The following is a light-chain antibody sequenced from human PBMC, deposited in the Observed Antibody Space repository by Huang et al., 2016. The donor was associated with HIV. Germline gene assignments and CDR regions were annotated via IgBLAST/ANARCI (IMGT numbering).Light chain of an antibody. CDR1: QSLSSSD. Sequence: EIVLTQSPATLSLSPGERATLSCGASQSLSSSDLAWYQQKPGLAPRLLIYESSNRATGIPDRFSGSWSGTDFTLTISRLEPEDFAVYYCQQYGSSPLTFGGGTKVEIK. J-gene: IGKJ4*01. CDR3: QQYGSSPLT. V-gene: IGKV3D-20*01. CDR2: ESS.